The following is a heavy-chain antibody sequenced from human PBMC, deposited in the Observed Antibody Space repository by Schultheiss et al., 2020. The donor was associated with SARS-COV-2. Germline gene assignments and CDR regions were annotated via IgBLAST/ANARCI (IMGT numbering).Heavy chain of an antibody. V-gene: IGHV4-4*07. CDR1: GGSINTYY. Sequence: SQTLSLTCTVSGGSINTYYWAWIRQPPGKGLEWIGRIYTSGSTNYNPSLKSRVTMSVDTSKNQFSLKLSSVTAADTAVYYCARDLSEYYDFWSGYPYYYYMDVWGKGTTVTVSS. D-gene: IGHD3-3*01. J-gene: IGHJ6*03. CDR3: ARDLSEYYDFWSGYPYYYYMDV. CDR2: IYTSGST.